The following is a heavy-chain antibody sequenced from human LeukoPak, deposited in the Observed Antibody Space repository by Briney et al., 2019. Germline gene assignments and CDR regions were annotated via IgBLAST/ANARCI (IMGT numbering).Heavy chain of an antibody. Sequence: ASVKVSCKASGYTFTGYYMHWVRQAPGQGLEWMGWINPNSGNTGYAQKFQGRVTMTRDTSISTAYMELSSLTSEDSAVYYCARGRGSGSGWRRFDYWGQGTLVTVSS. CDR3: ARGRGSGSGWRRFDY. CDR2: INPNSGNT. J-gene: IGHJ4*02. V-gene: IGHV1-8*02. D-gene: IGHD6-19*01. CDR1: GYTFTGYY.